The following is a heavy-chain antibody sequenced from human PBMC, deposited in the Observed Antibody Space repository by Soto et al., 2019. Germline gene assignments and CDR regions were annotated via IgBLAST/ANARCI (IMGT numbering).Heavy chain of an antibody. CDR2: ISAYNGNT. Sequence: ASVNVSCKASGYTFTSYCMSWVRKAPGQGLECMGWISAYNGNTNYAQKFQGRVTMTTDTSTSTAYMELRSLRSDDTAVYYCARTLNEWLLGLDWGQGTLVTVSS. J-gene: IGHJ4*02. CDR1: GYTFTSYC. CDR3: ARTLNEWLLGLD. D-gene: IGHD3-3*01. V-gene: IGHV1-18*01.